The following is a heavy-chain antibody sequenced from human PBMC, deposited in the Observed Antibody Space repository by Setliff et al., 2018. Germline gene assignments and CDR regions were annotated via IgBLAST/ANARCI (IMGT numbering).Heavy chain of an antibody. CDR2: IYHSGST. J-gene: IGHJ4*02. CDR3: ARRETYYNFWSGYYAY. CDR1: GGSISSSSYY. V-gene: IGHV4-39*07. D-gene: IGHD3-3*01. Sequence: SETLSLTCTVSGGSISSSSYYWGWIRQPPGKGLEWIGSIYHSGSTNYNPSLKSRVTISVDTSKNQFSLKLSSVTAADTAVYYCARRETYYNFWSGYYAYWGQGTLVTVSS.